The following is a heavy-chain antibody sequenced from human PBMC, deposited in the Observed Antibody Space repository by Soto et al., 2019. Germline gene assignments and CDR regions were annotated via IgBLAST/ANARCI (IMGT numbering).Heavy chain of an antibody. Sequence: SETLSLTCTVSGGSISSYYWSWIRQPPGKGLEWVGYIYYSGSTNYNPSLKSRVTISVDTSKNQFSLKLSSVTAADTAVYYCARDTAMKIDYWGQGTLVTVSS. CDR1: GGSISSYY. V-gene: IGHV4-59*01. CDR2: IYYSGST. J-gene: IGHJ4*02. CDR3: ARDTAMKIDY. D-gene: IGHD5-18*01.